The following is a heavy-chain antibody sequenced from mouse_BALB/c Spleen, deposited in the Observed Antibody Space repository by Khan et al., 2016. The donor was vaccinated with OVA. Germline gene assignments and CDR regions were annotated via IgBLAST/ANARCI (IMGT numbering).Heavy chain of an antibody. CDR3: ASDLTGAFAY. D-gene: IGHD2-13*01. Sequence: EVELVQSGGDLVKPGGSLKLSCAASGFTFSSYDMPWVHQTPDKSLELVATINTAGYYTYYPHNLQVRFTISRDTAYNTLYLQMSSLTSDDTAMFYCASDLTGAFAYWGQGTLVTVSA. J-gene: IGHJ3*01. CDR1: GFTFSSYD. CDR2: INTAGYYT. V-gene: IGHV5-6*01.